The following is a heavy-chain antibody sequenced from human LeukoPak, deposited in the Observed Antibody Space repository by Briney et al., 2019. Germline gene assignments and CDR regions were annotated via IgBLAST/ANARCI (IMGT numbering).Heavy chain of an antibody. V-gene: IGHV1-2*06. Sequence: ASVKVSCKASGYTLTGYYMQWVRQAPGQGLEWMGRINPNSGGTNYAQKFQGRVTMTRDTSISTAYMELSRLRSDDTAVYYCVPSGDSSAFQDPYYIDSWGQGTLVTVSS. CDR2: INPNSGGT. CDR3: VPSGDSSAFQDPYYIDS. J-gene: IGHJ4*02. D-gene: IGHD6-19*01. CDR1: GYTLTGYY.